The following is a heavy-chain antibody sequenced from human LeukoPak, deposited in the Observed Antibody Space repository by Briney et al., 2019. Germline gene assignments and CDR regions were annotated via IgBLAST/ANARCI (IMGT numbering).Heavy chain of an antibody. D-gene: IGHD6-13*01. J-gene: IGHJ4*02. CDR2: ISSSSSYI. CDR1: GFTFSSYS. CDR3: ARKQQQLVHSFDY. Sequence: PGGSLRLSCAASGFTFSSYSMNWVRQAPGKGLEWVSSISSSSSYIYYADSVKGRFTISRDNAKNSLYLQMNSLRAEDTAVYYCARKQQQLVHSFDYWGQGTLVTVSS. V-gene: IGHV3-21*01.